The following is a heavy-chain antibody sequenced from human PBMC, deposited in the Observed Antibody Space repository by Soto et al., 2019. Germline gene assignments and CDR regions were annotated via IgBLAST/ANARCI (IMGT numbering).Heavy chain of an antibody. CDR1: GYTFTSYA. D-gene: IGHD3-10*01. CDR2: INAGNGNT. J-gene: IGHJ6*02. V-gene: IGHV1-3*01. Sequence: ASVKVSCKASGYTFTSYAMHWVRQAPGQRLEWMGWINAGNGNTKYSQKFQGRVTITRDTSASTAYMELSSLRSEDTAVYYCARITMVRGVYYYYYVMDVWGQGTTVTVSS. CDR3: ARITMVRGVYYYYYVMDV.